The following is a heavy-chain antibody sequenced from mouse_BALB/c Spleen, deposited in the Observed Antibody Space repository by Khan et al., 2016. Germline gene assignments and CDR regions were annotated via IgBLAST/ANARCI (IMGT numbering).Heavy chain of an antibody. CDR1: GFTFSDYY. D-gene: IGHD2-14*01. Sequence: EVELVESGGGLVKPGGSLKLSCAASGFTFSDYYMYWVRQTPVKRLEWVATISDGGSYTYYPDSVKGRFTISRDNAKNNLYLQMSSLKSEDTAMYYCARDKEVRRRTEPYAMDYWGQGTSVTVSS. CDR2: ISDGGSYT. V-gene: IGHV5-4*02. CDR3: ARDKEVRRRTEPYAMDY. J-gene: IGHJ4*01.